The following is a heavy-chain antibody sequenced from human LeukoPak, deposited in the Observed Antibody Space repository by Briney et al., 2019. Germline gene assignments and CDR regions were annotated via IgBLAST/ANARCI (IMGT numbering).Heavy chain of an antibody. CDR2: INHSGST. D-gene: IGHD3-10*01. CDR3: ARRRKLTMVRGVGNWFGP. V-gene: IGHV4-34*01. J-gene: IGHJ5*02. Sequence: SETLSLTCAVYGGSFSGYYWSWIRQPPGKGLEWIGEINHSGSTNYNPSLKSRVTISVDTSKNQFSLKLSSVTAADTAVYYCARRRKLTMVRGVGNWFGPWGQGTLVTVSS. CDR1: GGSFSGYY.